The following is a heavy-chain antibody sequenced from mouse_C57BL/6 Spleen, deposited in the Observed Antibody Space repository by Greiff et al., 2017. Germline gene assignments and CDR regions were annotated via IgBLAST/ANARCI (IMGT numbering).Heavy chain of an antibody. CDR2: ISSGGSYT. V-gene: IGHV5-6*01. D-gene: IGHD1-1*01. CDR1: GFTFSSYG. Sequence: EVQRVESGGDLVKPGGSLKLSCAASGFTFSSYGMSWVRQTPDKRLEWVATISSGGSYTYYPDSVKGRFTISRDNAKNTLYLQMSSLTSEDTAMYYCARPPITTGGGYFDVWGTGTTVTVSS. J-gene: IGHJ1*03. CDR3: ARPPITTGGGYFDV.